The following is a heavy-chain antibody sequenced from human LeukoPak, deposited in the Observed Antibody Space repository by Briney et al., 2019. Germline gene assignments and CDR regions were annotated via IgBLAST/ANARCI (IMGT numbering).Heavy chain of an antibody. J-gene: IGHJ4*02. V-gene: IGHV3-30*02. CDR3: AKDICGGDCYPHGGY. D-gene: IGHD2-21*01. CDR2: IPYDGSNK. CDR1: GFTFSNYG. Sequence: GGSLRLSCAASGFTFSNYGMHWVRQVPGKGLEWVAFIPYDGSNKYYADSLKGRFTISRDNSKNTLYLQMNSLRAEDTAIYYCAKDICGGDCYPHGGYWGQGTLVTVSS.